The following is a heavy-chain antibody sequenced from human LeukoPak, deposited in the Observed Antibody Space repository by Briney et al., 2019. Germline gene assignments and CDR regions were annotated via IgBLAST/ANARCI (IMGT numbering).Heavy chain of an antibody. Sequence: GGSLRLSCAASGFTYSSYWMSWVRQAPGKGLEWVANIKLDGSEKYYVDSVKGRFSISRDNAKNSVYLQMSGLRVEDTAVYYCTRELWPADYWGQGILVTVSS. J-gene: IGHJ4*02. V-gene: IGHV3-7*01. CDR3: TRELWPADY. CDR2: IKLDGSEK. CDR1: GFTYSSYW. D-gene: IGHD3-16*01.